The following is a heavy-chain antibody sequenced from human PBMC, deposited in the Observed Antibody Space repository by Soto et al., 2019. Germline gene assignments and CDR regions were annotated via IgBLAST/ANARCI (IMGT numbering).Heavy chain of an antibody. D-gene: IGHD3-10*01. J-gene: IGHJ6*02. CDR3: ARRTSTTMAYGMDV. V-gene: IGHV4-34*01. Sequence: SETLSLTCAVYGGSFSGYYWSWIRQPPGKGLEWIGEINHSGSTNYNPSLKSRVTISVDTSKNQFSLKLSSVTAADTAVYYCARRTSTTMAYGMDVWGQGTTVTAP. CDR2: INHSGST. CDR1: GGSFSGYY.